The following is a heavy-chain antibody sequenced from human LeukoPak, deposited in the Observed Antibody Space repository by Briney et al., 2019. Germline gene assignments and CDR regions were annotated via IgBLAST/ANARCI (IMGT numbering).Heavy chain of an antibody. Sequence: PGGSLRLSCAASGFTVSSNYMGWVRQAPGKGLEWLSIIYSGGSTYYADSVKGRFTISRDNSKNTLYLQMNSLRAEDTAVYYCARDEWELLRACWGQGTLVTVSS. J-gene: IGHJ4*02. CDR2: IYSGGST. D-gene: IGHD1-26*01. CDR3: ARDEWELLRAC. V-gene: IGHV3-66*02. CDR1: GFTVSSNY.